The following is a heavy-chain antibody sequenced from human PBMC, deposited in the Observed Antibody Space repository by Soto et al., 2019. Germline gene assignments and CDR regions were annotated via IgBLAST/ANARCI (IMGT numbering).Heavy chain of an antibody. J-gene: IGHJ4*02. Sequence: EVQLVESGGGLVQPGRSLRLSCAASGFTFDDYAMHWVRQAPGKGLEWVSGISWNSGSIGYVDSVKGRFTISRDNAKNSLYQQMNSLRAEDTALYYCAKDSPYDSSGYGSFDYWGQGTLVTVSS. D-gene: IGHD3-22*01. CDR1: GFTFDDYA. V-gene: IGHV3-9*01. CDR3: AKDSPYDSSGYGSFDY. CDR2: ISWNSGSI.